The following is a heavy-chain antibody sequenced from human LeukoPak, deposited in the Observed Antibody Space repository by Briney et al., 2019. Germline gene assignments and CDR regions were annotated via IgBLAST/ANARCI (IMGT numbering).Heavy chain of an antibody. CDR1: GYTLTELS. CDR3: ATVETTVTTFDY. CDR2: FDPEDGET. J-gene: IGHJ4*02. Sequence: WASVKVSCKVSGYTLTELSMHWVRQAPGKGLEWMGGFDPEDGETIYAQKFQGRVTMIEDTSTDTAYMELSSLRSEDTAVYYCATVETTVTTFDYWGQGTLVTVSS. D-gene: IGHD4-17*01. V-gene: IGHV1-24*01.